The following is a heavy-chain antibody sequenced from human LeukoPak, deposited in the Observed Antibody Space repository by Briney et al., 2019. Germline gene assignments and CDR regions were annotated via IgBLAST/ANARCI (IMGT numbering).Heavy chain of an antibody. CDR3: ATLGYCSGGGCYPPYYYYFYMDV. D-gene: IGHD2-15*01. CDR1: GYTFTGYY. J-gene: IGHJ6*03. CDR2: IIPIFGTA. Sequence: SVKVSCKASGYTFTGYYMHWVRQAPGQGLEWMGGIIPIFGTANYAQKFQGRVTITADKSTSTAYMELSSLRSEDAAVYYCATLGYCSGGGCYPPYYYYFYMDVWGKGTTVTVSS. V-gene: IGHV1-69*06.